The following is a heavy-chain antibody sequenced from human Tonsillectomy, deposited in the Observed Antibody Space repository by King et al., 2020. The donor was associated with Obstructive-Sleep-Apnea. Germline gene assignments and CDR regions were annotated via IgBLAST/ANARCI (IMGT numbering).Heavy chain of an antibody. V-gene: IGHV3-30*02. J-gene: IGHJ5*02. CDR3: AKIPSGYYYDSRDA. CDR2: IRNDGSQK. D-gene: IGHD3-22*01. Sequence: VQLVESGGGVVQPGRSLRLSCAASGLFSSYGMHWVRQAPGKGLEWVAFIRNDGSQKYYGDSVKGRFTIVRDNSKNTLYLQMTNLRAEDRAIYYCAKIPSGYYYDSRDAWGQGTLVTVSS. CDR1: GLFSSYG.